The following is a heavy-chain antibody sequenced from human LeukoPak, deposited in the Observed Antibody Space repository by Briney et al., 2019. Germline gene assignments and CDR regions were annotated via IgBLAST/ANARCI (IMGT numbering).Heavy chain of an antibody. CDR1: GGSISDYF. D-gene: IGHD6-13*01. V-gene: IGHV4-4*07. Sequence: SETLSLTCTVSGGSISDYFLNWFRQPAGKGLEWIGRIYSSGSTNYNPSLKSRATMSLDTSKNQFSLKLSSVTAADTAVYYCASIDSSWYFTWGQGAPVTVSS. CDR3: ASIDSSWYFT. CDR2: IYSSGST. J-gene: IGHJ5*02.